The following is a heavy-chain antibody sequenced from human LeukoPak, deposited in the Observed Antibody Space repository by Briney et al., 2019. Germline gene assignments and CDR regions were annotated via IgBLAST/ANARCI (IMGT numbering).Heavy chain of an antibody. D-gene: IGHD4-23*01. CDR1: GFTFSSYS. CDR3: ARETKPSYGGSDMDV. CDR2: ISSSSSTI. Sequence: SGGSLRLSCAASGFTFSSYSMNWVRQAPGKGLEWVSYISSSSSTIYYADSVKGRFTISRDNAKNSLYLQMNSLRAEDTAVYYCARETKPSYGGSDMDVWGKGTTVTVSS. J-gene: IGHJ6*03. V-gene: IGHV3-48*01.